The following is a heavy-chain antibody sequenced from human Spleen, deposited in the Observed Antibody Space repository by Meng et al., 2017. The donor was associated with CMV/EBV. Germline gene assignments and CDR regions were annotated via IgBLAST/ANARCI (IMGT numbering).Heavy chain of an antibody. J-gene: IGHJ1*01. Sequence: SETLSLTCAVYGGSFSGYYWSWIRQPPGKGLEWIGEIKHSGSTNYNPSLKSRVTISVDTSKNQFSLKLSSVTAADTAVYYCARRLGYCSSTSCYRGYFQHWGRGTLVTVSS. V-gene: IGHV4-34*01. CDR2: IKHSGST. CDR3: ARRLGYCSSTSCYRGYFQH. CDR1: GGSFSGYY. D-gene: IGHD2-2*01.